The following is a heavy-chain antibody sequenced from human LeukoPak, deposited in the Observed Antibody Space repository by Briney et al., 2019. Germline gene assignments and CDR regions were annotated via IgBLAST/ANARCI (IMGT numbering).Heavy chain of an antibody. V-gene: IGHV3-23*01. D-gene: IGHD3-22*01. Sequence: GGSLRLSCAASGFTFSSYAMSWVRQAPGKGPEWVSTISGSTSSTYYADSVKGRFTISRDNSKNTLYLQMNSLRAEDTAVYYCAKGPRSVVVILYGMDVWGQGTTVTVSS. CDR3: AKGPRSVVVILYGMDV. J-gene: IGHJ6*02. CDR1: GFTFSSYA. CDR2: ISGSTSST.